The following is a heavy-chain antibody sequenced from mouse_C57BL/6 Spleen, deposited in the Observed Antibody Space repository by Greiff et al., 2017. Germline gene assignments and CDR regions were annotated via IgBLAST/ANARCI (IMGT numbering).Heavy chain of an antibody. D-gene: IGHD1-1*01. J-gene: IGHJ1*03. V-gene: IGHV1-7*01. CDR3: ASLFITTVVATEYFDV. CDR1: GYTFTSYW. CDR2: LNPSSGYT. Sequence: VQLQQSGAELAKPGASVKLSCKASGYTFTSYWLHWVKQRPGQGLEWIGYLNPSSGYTKYNQKFKDKATLTADKSSSTAYMQLSSLTYEDSAVYYCASLFITTVVATEYFDVWGTGTTVTVSS.